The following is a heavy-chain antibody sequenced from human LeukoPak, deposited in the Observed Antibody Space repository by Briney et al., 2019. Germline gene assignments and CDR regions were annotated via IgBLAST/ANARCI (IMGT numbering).Heavy chain of an antibody. D-gene: IGHD1-7*01. Sequence: GGSLRLSCAASGFTFSSYAMNWVRQAPGKGLEWVSYISSSATTTYYADSVKGRFTISRDNTKKSLYLQLTSLRAEDTAVYYCARANNWNYPYYFDYWGHGTLVTVSS. CDR1: GFTFSSYA. J-gene: IGHJ4*01. CDR3: ARANNWNYPYYFDY. CDR2: ISSSATTT. V-gene: IGHV3-48*04.